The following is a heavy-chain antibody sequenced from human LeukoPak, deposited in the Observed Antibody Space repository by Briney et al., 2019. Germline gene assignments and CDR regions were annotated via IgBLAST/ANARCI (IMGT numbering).Heavy chain of an antibody. D-gene: IGHD1-26*01. CDR2: ISYDGSNK. V-gene: IGHV3-30*18. CDR1: GFTFSSYG. CDR3: AKEMGATNYFEY. J-gene: IGHJ4*02. Sequence: GSLRLSCAASGFTFSSYGMHWVRQAPGKGLEWVGVISYDGSNKYYADSMKGRFTISRDNSKNTLYPQMNSLRAEDTAVYYCAKEMGATNYFEYWGQGTLVTVSS.